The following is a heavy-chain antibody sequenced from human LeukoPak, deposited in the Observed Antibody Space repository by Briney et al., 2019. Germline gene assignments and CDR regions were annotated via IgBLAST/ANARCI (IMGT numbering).Heavy chain of an antibody. D-gene: IGHD6-6*01. V-gene: IGHV3-30*01. CDR1: GITFSSYA. Sequence: GGSLRLSCAASGITFSSYAMHWVRQAPGKGLEWVAVISYDGSNKYYADSVKGRFTISRDNSKNTLYLQMNSLRAEDTAVYYCARARIAARPWWFDPWGQGTLVTVSS. CDR2: ISYDGSNK. J-gene: IGHJ5*02. CDR3: ARARIAARPWWFDP.